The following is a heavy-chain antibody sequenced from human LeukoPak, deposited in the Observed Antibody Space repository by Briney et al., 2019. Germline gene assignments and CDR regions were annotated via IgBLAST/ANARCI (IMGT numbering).Heavy chain of an antibody. CDR2: ISWNSGSI. CDR1: GFTFDDYA. CDR3: AREVAVAGHGVDY. Sequence: PGGSLRLSCAASGFTFDDYAMHWVRQAPGKGLEWVSGISWNSGSIGYADSVKGRFTISRDNAKNSLYLQMNSLRAEDTAVYYCAREVAVAGHGVDYWGRGTLVTVSS. V-gene: IGHV3-9*01. J-gene: IGHJ4*02. D-gene: IGHD6-19*01.